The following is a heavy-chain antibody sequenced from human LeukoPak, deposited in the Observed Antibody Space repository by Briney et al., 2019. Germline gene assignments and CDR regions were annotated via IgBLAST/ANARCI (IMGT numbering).Heavy chain of an antibody. V-gene: IGHV1-8*01. CDR1: GYTFTSYD. D-gene: IGHD5-12*01. Sequence: ASVKVSCKASGYTFTSYDINWVRQATGQGLEWMGWMNPNSGNTGYAQKFQGRVTMTRNTSISTAYMEPSSLRSEDTAVYYCARDIGRYSGYDILYYYYGMDVWGQGTTVTVSS. CDR3: ARDIGRYSGYDILYYYYGMDV. CDR2: MNPNSGNT. J-gene: IGHJ6*02.